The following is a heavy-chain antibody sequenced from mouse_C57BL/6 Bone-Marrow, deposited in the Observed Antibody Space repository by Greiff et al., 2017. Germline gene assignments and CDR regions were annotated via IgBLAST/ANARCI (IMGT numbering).Heavy chain of an antibody. Sequence: QVHAKQPGAELVKPGASVKMSCKASGYTFTSYWITWVKQRPGQGLEWIGDIYPTSGRTNYNEKFKSKAILTVDTTSNTAYMQLSSLTSEDSAVFYCARSGPLGRSFNYWGEGTTLTGSS. CDR1: GYTFTSYW. CDR2: IYPTSGRT. J-gene: IGHJ2*01. V-gene: IGHV1-55*01. D-gene: IGHD4-1*01. CDR3: ARSGPLGRSFNY.